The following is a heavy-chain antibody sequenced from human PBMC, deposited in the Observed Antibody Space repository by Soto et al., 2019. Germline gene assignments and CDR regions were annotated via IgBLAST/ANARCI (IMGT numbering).Heavy chain of an antibody. D-gene: IGHD3-22*01. J-gene: IGHJ4*02. V-gene: IGHV3-48*01. CDR1: GFTFRNYG. CDR2: IGIGSSTK. CDR3: ARDAVVIKRPAFDY. Sequence: GGSLRLSCAASGFTFRNYGMNWVRQAPGKGLGWVSYIGIGSSTKYYADSVKGRFTISRDNAKNSLYLQMNSLRAEDTAVYYCARDAVVIKRPAFDYWGQGTLVTVSS.